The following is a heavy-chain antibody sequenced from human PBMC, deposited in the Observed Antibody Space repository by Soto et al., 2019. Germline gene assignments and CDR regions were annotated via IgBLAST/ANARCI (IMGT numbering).Heavy chain of an antibody. Sequence: EVQLVESGGGLAQPGGSLRLSCAASGFTFSDHYMDWVRQAPGKGLEWVGRTRNKANSYTTEYAASVKGRFTISRDESKNSLYLQMNNLKTEDTAVYYCTRGRSGGPTVIDYWGQGTLVTVSS. D-gene: IGHD4-17*01. J-gene: IGHJ4*02. CDR2: TRNKANSYTT. CDR1: GFTFSDHY. V-gene: IGHV3-72*01. CDR3: TRGRSGGPTVIDY.